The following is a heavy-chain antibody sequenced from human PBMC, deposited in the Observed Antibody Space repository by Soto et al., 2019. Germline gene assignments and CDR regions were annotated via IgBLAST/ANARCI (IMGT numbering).Heavy chain of an antibody. Sequence: ASVKVSCKASGYTFTGYYMHWVRQAPGQGLEWMGWINPNSGGTNYAQKFQGWVTMTRDTSISTAYMELSRLRSDDTAVYYCAREADGCSGGSCYQIDAFDIWGQGTMVTVS. CDR3: AREADGCSGGSCYQIDAFDI. J-gene: IGHJ3*02. V-gene: IGHV1-2*04. D-gene: IGHD2-15*01. CDR1: GYTFTGYY. CDR2: INPNSGGT.